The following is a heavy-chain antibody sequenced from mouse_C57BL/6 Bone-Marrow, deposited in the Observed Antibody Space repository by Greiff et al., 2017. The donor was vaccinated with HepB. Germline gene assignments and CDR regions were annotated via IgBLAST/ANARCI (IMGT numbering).Heavy chain of an antibody. Sequence: EVKLVESGPGLVKPSQSLSLTCSVTGYSITSGYYWNWIRQFPGNKLECMGYISYDGSNNYNPSLKNRISITRDTSKNQFFLKLNSVTTEDTATYYCAREEGLTGTDFDYWGQGTTLTVSS. J-gene: IGHJ2*01. D-gene: IGHD4-1*01. V-gene: IGHV3-6*01. CDR2: ISYDGSN. CDR3: AREEGLTGTDFDY. CDR1: GYSITSGYY.